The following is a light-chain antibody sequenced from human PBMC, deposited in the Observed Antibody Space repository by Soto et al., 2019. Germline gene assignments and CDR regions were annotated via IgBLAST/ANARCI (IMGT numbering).Light chain of an antibody. J-gene: IGLJ1*01. V-gene: IGLV2-8*01. Sequence: LTQPPSASWSPGQSVAISCPGTSSDVGGYNYVSWYQQHPGKAPKLMIYEVNKRPSGVPDRFSGSKSGNTASLTVSGLQAEDEADYYCSSYAGSSNVFGTGTKV. CDR1: SSDVGGYNY. CDR2: EVN. CDR3: SSYAGSSNV.